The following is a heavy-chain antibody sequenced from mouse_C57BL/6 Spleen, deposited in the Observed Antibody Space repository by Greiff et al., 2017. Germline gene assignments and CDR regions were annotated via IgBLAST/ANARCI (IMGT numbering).Heavy chain of an antibody. V-gene: IGHV2-3*01. CDR2: IWGDGNT. J-gene: IGHJ4*01. CDR1: GFSLTNYG. D-gene: IGHD6-1*01. Sequence: VQLQQSGPGLVAPSQSLSITCTVSGFSLTNYGVSWVRQPPGKGLEWLGVIWGDGNTNYHSALISRLSISKDNSKSQVFLKLNSLQTDDTATYYCAKGGPLYAMDYWGQGTSVTVSS. CDR3: AKGGPLYAMDY.